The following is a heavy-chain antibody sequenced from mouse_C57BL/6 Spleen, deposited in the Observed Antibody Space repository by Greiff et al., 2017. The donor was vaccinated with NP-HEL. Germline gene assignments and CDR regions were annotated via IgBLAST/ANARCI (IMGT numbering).Heavy chain of an antibody. Sequence: EVMLVESGGGLVKPGGSLKLSCAASGFTFSSYTMSWVRQTPEKRLEWVATISGGGGNTYYPDSVKGRFTISRDNAKNTLYLQMSSLRSEDTALYYCARHYYGGSPYYYAMDYWGQGTSVTVSS. J-gene: IGHJ4*01. D-gene: IGHD1-1*01. CDR3: ARHYYGGSPYYYAMDY. V-gene: IGHV5-9*01. CDR1: GFTFSSYT. CDR2: ISGGGGNT.